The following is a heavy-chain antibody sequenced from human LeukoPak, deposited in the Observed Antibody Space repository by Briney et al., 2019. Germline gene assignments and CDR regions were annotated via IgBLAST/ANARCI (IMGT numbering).Heavy chain of an antibody. Sequence: PGGSLRLSCAASGFTFSSYSMNWVRQAPGKGLEWVSSISSSSSYIYYADSVKGRFTISRDNAKNSLYLQMNSLRAEDTAVYYCARSHGDYYYYYMDVWGKGTTVTVSS. CDR2: ISSSSSYI. CDR3: ARSHGDYYYYYMDV. J-gene: IGHJ6*03. D-gene: IGHD3-10*01. CDR1: GFTFSSYS. V-gene: IGHV3-21*01.